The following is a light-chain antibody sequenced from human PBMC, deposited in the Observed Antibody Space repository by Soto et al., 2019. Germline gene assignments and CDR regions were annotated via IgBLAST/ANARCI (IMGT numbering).Light chain of an antibody. CDR3: QSYDNSLSRVV. V-gene: IGLV2-14*01. CDR2: EVS. Sequence: QSALTQPASVSGSPGQSITISCTGTSSDVGGYNYVSWYQQHPGKAPKVMIFEVSSRPSWVSNRFSGSKSGNTASLTISGLQAEDEADYYCQSYDNSLSRVVFGGGTKVTVL. CDR1: SSDVGGYNY. J-gene: IGLJ2*01.